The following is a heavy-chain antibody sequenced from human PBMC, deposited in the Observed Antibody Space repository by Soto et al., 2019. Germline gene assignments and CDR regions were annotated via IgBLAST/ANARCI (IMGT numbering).Heavy chain of an antibody. V-gene: IGHV3-33*01. D-gene: IGHD3-10*01. J-gene: IGHJ6*02. Sequence: QVQLVESGGGVVQPGRSLRLSCAASGFTFSSYGMHWVRQAPGKGLEWVAVIWYDGSNKYYADSVKGRFTISRDNSKNTLYLQMNSLRAEDTAVYYCAREGRGGSPTALYYYYGMDVWGQGTTVTVSS. CDR2: IWYDGSNK. CDR1: GFTFSSYG. CDR3: AREGRGGSPTALYYYYGMDV.